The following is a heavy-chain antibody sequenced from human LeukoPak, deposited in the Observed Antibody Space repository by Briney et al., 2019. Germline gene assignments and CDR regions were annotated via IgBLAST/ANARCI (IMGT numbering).Heavy chain of an antibody. V-gene: IGHV4-39*01. D-gene: IGHD3-22*01. J-gene: IGHJ4*02. Sequence: SETLSLTCTVSGAFITTSTNHWGWIRQPPGGGLEWIGSLVFNGETYYNPSLKSRVTISVDTSKNQFFVKLTSVTAADTAVYHCARRYADSGNSYDSWGQGTLVTVSS. CDR1: GAFITTSTNH. CDR3: ARRYADSGNSYDS. CDR2: LVFNGET.